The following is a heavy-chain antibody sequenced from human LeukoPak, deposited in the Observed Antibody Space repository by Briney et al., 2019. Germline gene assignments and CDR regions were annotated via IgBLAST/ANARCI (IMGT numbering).Heavy chain of an antibody. J-gene: IGHJ4*02. Sequence: GGSLRLSCAASGFTFNTYSMNWVRQAPGKGLEWVAVISYDGSNKYYADSVKGRFTISRDNSKNTLYLQMNSLRAEDTAVYYCARDDCSSTSCYLPAPFDYWGQGTLVTVSS. V-gene: IGHV3-30*03. D-gene: IGHD2-2*01. CDR3: ARDDCSSTSCYLPAPFDY. CDR1: GFTFNTYS. CDR2: ISYDGSNK.